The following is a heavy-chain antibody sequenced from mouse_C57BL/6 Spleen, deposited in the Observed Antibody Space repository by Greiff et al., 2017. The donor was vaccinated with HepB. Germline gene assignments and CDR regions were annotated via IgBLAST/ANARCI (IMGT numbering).Heavy chain of an antibody. V-gene: IGHV1-82*01. Sequence: VQLQQSGPELVKPGASVKISCKASGYAFSSSWMNWVKQRPGKGLEWIGRIYPGDGDTNYNGKFKGKATLTADKSSSTAYMQLSSLTSEDSAVYFCAKMPFYYGSSYDYAMDYWGQGTSVTVSS. CDR3: AKMPFYYGSSYDYAMDY. CDR2: IYPGDGDT. D-gene: IGHD1-1*01. J-gene: IGHJ4*01. CDR1: GYAFSSSW.